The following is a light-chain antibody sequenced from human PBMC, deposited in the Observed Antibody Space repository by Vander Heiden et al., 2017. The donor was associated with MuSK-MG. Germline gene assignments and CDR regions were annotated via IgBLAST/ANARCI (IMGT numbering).Light chain of an antibody. Sequence: EIVLTQSQGTLSLSPGERATLSCRASQSVSSSYLAWYQHKPCQAPRLLIYGVSSRAPGIPDRFSGRGSGTDFTLTISRLEPEDFAVYYCQQYGSSPPWTFGQGTKVEIK. CDR2: GVS. J-gene: IGKJ1*01. CDR3: QQYGSSPPWT. CDR1: QSVSSSY. V-gene: IGKV3-20*01.